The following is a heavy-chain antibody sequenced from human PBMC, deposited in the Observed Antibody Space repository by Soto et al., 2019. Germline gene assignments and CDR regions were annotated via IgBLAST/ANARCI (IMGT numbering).Heavy chain of an antibody. CDR1: GFTFSSFW. V-gene: IGHV3-74*01. Sequence: PGGSLRLSCAASGFTFSSFWMHWVRQAPGKGLVWVSRVNNDGSDTAYADSVRGRFTISRDNAKNTLYLQVNSLRAEDTAVYYCARDLYPGYFDYWGQGTLVTVSS. CDR2: VNNDGSDT. CDR3: ARDLYPGYFDY. J-gene: IGHJ4*02.